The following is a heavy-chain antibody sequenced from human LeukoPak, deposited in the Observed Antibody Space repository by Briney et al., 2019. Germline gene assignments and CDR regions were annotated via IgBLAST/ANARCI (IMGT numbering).Heavy chain of an antibody. V-gene: IGHV5-51*01. CDR2: IYPGDSDT. J-gene: IGHJ4*02. CDR1: GYSFTTYW. CDR3: ARPGIAAAGTILYYFDY. D-gene: IGHD6-13*01. Sequence: GESLKISCQGSGYSFTTYWIGWVRQMPGKGLECMGIIYPGDSDTRYSPSFQGQVTISADKSISTAYLQWSSLKASDTAMYYCARPGIAAAGTILYYFDYWGQGTLVTVSS.